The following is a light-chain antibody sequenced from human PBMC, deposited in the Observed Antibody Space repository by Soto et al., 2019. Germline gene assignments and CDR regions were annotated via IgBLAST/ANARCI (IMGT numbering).Light chain of an antibody. V-gene: IGKV3-15*01. CDR2: GAY. CDR3: QQYNSWLWT. Sequence: EIVMTQSPANLSVSPGERATRSCSASQSVSSNLAWYQQKPGQAPRLLIYGAYTRATGIPARFSGSGSGTEFTITISSLQSEDSAVYYCQQYNSWLWTVGQGTKVEIK. CDR1: QSVSSN. J-gene: IGKJ1*01.